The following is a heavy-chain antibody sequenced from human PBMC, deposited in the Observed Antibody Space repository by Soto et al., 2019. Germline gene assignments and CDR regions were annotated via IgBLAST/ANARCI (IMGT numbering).Heavy chain of an antibody. CDR3: ARHTGVWFGESSVDY. V-gene: IGHV4-39*01. CDR2: IYYSGST. D-gene: IGHD3-10*01. J-gene: IGHJ4*02. CDR1: GGSISSSSYY. Sequence: QLQLQESGPGLVKPSETLSLTCTVSGGSISSSSYYWGWIRQPPGKGLEWIGSIYYSGSTYYNPCLKSRVTISVDTSKNQFSLKLSSVTAADTAVYYCARHTGVWFGESSVDYWGQGTLVTVSS.